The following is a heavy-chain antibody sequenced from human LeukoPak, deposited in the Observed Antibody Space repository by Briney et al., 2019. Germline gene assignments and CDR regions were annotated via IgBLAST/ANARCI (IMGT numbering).Heavy chain of an antibody. CDR1: GFTFSSYG. D-gene: IGHD5-24*01. CDR3: AKEGQMGSFDY. V-gene: IGHV3-30*02. Sequence: PGGSLRLSCSASGFTFSSYGIHWVRQAPGKGLEWVTFINYDGRKKYYADPVKGRFTISRDKSKNTMYVEMNSLRPEDTAVYYCAKEGQMGSFDYWGEGTLVTVSS. CDR2: INYDGRKK. J-gene: IGHJ4*02.